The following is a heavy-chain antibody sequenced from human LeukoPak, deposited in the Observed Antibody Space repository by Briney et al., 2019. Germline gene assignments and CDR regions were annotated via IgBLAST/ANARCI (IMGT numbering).Heavy chain of an antibody. CDR1: GFTFSSYA. CDR3: AKDIHIVVVTAMSPNLQATLFDY. V-gene: IGHV3-23*01. CDR2: ISGSGGST. Sequence: PGGSLRLSCAASGFTFSSYAMSWVRQAPGKGLEWVSAISGSGGSTYYADSVKGRFTISRDNSKNTLYLQMNSLRAEDTAVYYCAKDIHIVVVTAMSPNLQATLFDYWGQGTLVTVSS. J-gene: IGHJ4*02. D-gene: IGHD2-21*02.